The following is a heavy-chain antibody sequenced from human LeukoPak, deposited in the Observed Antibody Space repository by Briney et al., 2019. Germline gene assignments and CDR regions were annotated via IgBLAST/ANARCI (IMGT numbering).Heavy chain of an antibody. V-gene: IGHV1-46*01. CDR2: INPSGSST. CDR3: ARSGIYSSGSHLLLDY. D-gene: IGHD3-22*01. J-gene: IGHJ4*02. CDR1: GYSFTSHY. Sequence: ASVKVSCKASGYSFTSHYMHWVRQAPGQGLESMGLINPSGSSTLYAQKFQGRVTITADKYTSTAYKELSSLRSEDTAVYYCARSGIYSSGSHLLLDYWGQGTLVTVSS.